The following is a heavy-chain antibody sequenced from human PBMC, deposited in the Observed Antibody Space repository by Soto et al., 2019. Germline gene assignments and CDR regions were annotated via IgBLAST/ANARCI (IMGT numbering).Heavy chain of an antibody. Sequence: SETLSLTCTVSGGSISNYYWSWIRQPPGKGLEWIGYIYYSGSTNYNPSLKSRVTISVDTSKNHFSLNLSSVTAADTAVYYCARHGVAGAIYYYFYMDVWGKGTTVTVSS. D-gene: IGHD6-19*01. CDR1: GGSISNYY. CDR3: ARHGVAGAIYYYFYMDV. CDR2: IYYSGST. V-gene: IGHV4-59*08. J-gene: IGHJ6*03.